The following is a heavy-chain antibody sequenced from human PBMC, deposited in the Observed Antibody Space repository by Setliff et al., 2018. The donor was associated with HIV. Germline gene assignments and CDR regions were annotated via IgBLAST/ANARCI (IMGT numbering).Heavy chain of an antibody. D-gene: IGHD3-10*01. CDR3: ARDRHYSGLGSYGP. J-gene: IGHJ5*02. CDR1: GGSFGDYH. CDR2: IFRSGTT. V-gene: IGHV4-4*07. Sequence: SETLSLTCTLSGGSFGDYHWSWIRQPAGRGLEWIGRIFRSGTTDYKFSLKSRVTITIDTSRNQFSLRLTSVTAEDTAVYYCARDRHYSGLGSYGPWGPGTLVTVSS.